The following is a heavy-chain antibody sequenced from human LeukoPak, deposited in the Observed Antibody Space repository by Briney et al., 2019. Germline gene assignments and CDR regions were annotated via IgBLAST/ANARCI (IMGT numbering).Heavy chain of an antibody. CDR3: ARDYSLDY. D-gene: IGHD4-11*01. V-gene: IGHV3-23*01. CDR2: ISGSGGST. CDR1: GFTFSSYA. Sequence: GGSLRLSCAASGFTFSSYAMSWVRQAPGKGLEWVSAISGSGGSTYYADSVKGRFTISRDNSKNTVFLQVNSLTTDDTGVYFCARDYSLDYWGQGTLVTVSS. J-gene: IGHJ4*02.